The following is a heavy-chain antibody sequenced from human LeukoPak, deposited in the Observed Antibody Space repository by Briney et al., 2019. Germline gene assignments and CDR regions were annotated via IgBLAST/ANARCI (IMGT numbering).Heavy chain of an antibody. CDR1: GGSISSYY. Sequence: SETLSLTCTVSGGSISSYYWSWIRQPPGKGLEWIGYIYYSGSTNYNPSLKSRVTISVDTSKNQFSLKLSSVTAADMAVYYCARDASLWGFDYWGQGTLVTVSS. CDR2: IYYSGST. D-gene: IGHD3-16*01. J-gene: IGHJ4*02. V-gene: IGHV4-59*01. CDR3: ARDASLWGFDY.